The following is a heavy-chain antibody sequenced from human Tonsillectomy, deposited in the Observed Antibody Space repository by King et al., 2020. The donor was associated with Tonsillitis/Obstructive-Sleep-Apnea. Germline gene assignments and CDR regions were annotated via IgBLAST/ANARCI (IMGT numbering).Heavy chain of an antibody. V-gene: IGHV1-18*01. J-gene: IGHJ3*02. Sequence: QLVQSGAEVKKPGAAVKVSCKASGYTFTSYGISWVRQAPGQGLEWMGWISAYNGNTNFAQKFQGRVTMTTDTSTSTAYMELRSLRSDDTAVYYCARDGLTIFGERTSDAFDIWGQGTMVTVSS. CDR2: ISAYNGNT. D-gene: IGHD3-3*01. CDR1: GYTFTSYG. CDR3: ARDGLTIFGERTSDAFDI.